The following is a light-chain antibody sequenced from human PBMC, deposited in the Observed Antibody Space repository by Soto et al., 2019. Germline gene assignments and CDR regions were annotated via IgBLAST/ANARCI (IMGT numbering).Light chain of an antibody. Sequence: EIVMTQSPATLSVSPGERATLSCRASQSVSSNLAWYQQKPGQAPRLLISGASTRATGIPARFSGSGSGTEFTLTISSLESEDFAVYYCQQYNTWPRGTFGQGTKV. CDR2: GAS. J-gene: IGKJ1*01. V-gene: IGKV3-15*01. CDR3: QQYNTWPRGT. CDR1: QSVSSN.